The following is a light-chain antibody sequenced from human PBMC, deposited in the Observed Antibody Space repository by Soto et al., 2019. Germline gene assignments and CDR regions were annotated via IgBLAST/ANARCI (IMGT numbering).Light chain of an antibody. CDR2: DAS. CDR1: QDISNY. J-gene: IGKJ1*01. V-gene: IGKV1-33*01. Sequence: DIQMTQSPSSLSASVGDRVTITCQASQDISNYLNWYQQKPGKAPKLLIYDASNLETGVPSRFSGSGSGTDFTFTISSLQPEDIAVYYCQQYGSSPWTFGEGTKV. CDR3: QQYGSSPWT.